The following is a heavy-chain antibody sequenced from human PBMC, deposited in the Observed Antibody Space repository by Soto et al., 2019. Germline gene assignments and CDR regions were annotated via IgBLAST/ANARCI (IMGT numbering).Heavy chain of an antibody. J-gene: IGHJ5*02. CDR3: ARSVDP. CDR1: GGSIISVGYY. V-gene: IGHV4-31*03. CDR2: IFYSGTT. Sequence: PSETLSRTCTVAGGSIISVGYYWSWIRQHPGKGLEWIGYIFYSGTTYYNPSLKSRVTISVDTSKNQFSLKLSSVTATDTAVYYCARSVDPWGQGTLVTVSS.